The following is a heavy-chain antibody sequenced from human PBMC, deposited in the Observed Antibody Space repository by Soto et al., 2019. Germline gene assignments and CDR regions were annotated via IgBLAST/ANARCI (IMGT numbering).Heavy chain of an antibody. CDR1: GFIFSGYV. V-gene: IGHV3-23*01. J-gene: IGHJ4*02. D-gene: IGHD3-22*01. CDR3: AKGGRSSGDYYGMDY. Sequence: EVQLLESGGGLVQPGGSLGLSCAASGFIFSGYVMSWVRQAPGKGLEWVSGIGGSGGGTYYADSVKGRFTISRDNSKNTLYLHMNSLRAEDTAVYYCAKGGRSSGDYYGMDYWGQGTLVTVSS. CDR2: IGGSGGGT.